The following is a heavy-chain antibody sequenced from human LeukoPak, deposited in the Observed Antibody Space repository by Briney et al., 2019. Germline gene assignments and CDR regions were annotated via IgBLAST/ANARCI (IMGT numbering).Heavy chain of an antibody. CDR2: ISYDGSNK. Sequence: GGSLRLSCAASGFTFSSYGMHWVRQAPGKGLEWVAVISYDGSNKYYADSVKGRFTISRDNSKNTLYLQMNSLRAEDTAVYYCAKAAHYDFWSGYPTYYYYGMDVWGQGTLVTVSS. CDR3: AKAAHYDFWSGYPTYYYYGMDV. V-gene: IGHV3-30*18. D-gene: IGHD3-3*01. CDR1: GFTFSSYG. J-gene: IGHJ6*02.